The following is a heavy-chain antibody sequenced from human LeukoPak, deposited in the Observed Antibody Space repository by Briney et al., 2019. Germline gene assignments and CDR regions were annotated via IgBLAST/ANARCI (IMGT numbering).Heavy chain of an antibody. V-gene: IGHV3-23*01. CDR2: ISGSDDGT. D-gene: IGHD2-2*01. J-gene: IGHJ5*02. Sequence: PGGSLRLSCAASGFTFSTYAMSWVRQIPGKGLEWVSAISGSDDGTYYADSVKGRFTISRDNSKNTLYLQMNSLRAEDTAVYYCARLVVPAKGRTNWFDPWGQGTLVTVSS. CDR3: ARLVVPAKGRTNWFDP. CDR1: GFTFSTYA.